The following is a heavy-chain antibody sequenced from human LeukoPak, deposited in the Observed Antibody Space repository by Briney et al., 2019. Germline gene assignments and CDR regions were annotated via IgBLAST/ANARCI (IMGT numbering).Heavy chain of an antibody. J-gene: IGHJ6*02. CDR2: IYYSGST. CDR3: ARGNKGSGWYSDGMDV. Sequence: SETLSLTCTVSGGSISSGDYYWSWIRQPPGKGLEWIGYIYYSGSTYYNPSLKSRVTISVDTSKNQFSLKLSSVTAADTAVYYCARGNKGSGWYSDGMDVWGQGTTVTVSS. CDR1: GGSISSGDYY. V-gene: IGHV4-30-4*01. D-gene: IGHD6-19*01.